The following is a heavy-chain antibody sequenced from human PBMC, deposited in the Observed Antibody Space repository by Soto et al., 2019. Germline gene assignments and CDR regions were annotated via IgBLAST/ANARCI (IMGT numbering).Heavy chain of an antibody. V-gene: IGHV3-23*01. D-gene: IGHD2-2*01. J-gene: IGHJ4*02. CDR3: AKDDCSSPSGSRGGYLFDY. CDR1: GFTFSSCA. Sequence: GGSLRLSCAASGFTFSSCAMSWVRQAPGKGLEWVSAISGSGGSTYYADSVKGRFTISRDNSKNTLYLQMNSLRAEDTAVYYWAKDDCSSPSGSRGGYLFDYWGQGTLVTVSS. CDR2: ISGSGGST.